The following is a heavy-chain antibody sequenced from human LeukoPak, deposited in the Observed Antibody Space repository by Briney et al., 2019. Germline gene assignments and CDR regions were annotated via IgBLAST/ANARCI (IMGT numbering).Heavy chain of an antibody. CDR3: ARASAYYYGSGSFPNFDY. D-gene: IGHD3-10*01. J-gene: IGHJ4*02. CDR1: GYTFTSYA. CDR2: INPNSGGT. Sequence: VASVKVSCKASGYTFTSYAMNWVRQAPGQGLEWMGWINPNSGGTNYAQKLQGRVTMTTDTSTSTAYMELRSLRSDDTAVYYCARASAYYYGSGSFPNFDYWGQGTLVTVSS. V-gene: IGHV1-18*01.